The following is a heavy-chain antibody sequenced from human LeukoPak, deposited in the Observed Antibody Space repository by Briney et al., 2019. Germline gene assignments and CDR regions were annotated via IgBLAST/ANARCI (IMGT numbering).Heavy chain of an antibody. J-gene: IGHJ4*02. CDR2: ISSSGSTI. Sequence: GSLRLSCAASGFTFSSYEMYWVRQAPGKGLEWVLYISSSGSTIYYADSVKGRFTISRDNAKNSLYLQMNSLRAEDTAVYYCAREAPVIYYYGSGSYFDYWGQGTLVTVSS. CDR3: AREAPVIYYYGSGSYFDY. D-gene: IGHD3-10*01. V-gene: IGHV3-48*03. CDR1: GFTFSSYE.